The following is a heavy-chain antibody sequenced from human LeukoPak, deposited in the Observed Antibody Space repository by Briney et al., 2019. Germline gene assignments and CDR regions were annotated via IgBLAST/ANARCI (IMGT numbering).Heavy chain of an antibody. CDR1: GYTFTGYY. J-gene: IGHJ3*02. D-gene: IGHD6-19*01. V-gene: IGHV1-2*02. CDR2: INPNSGGT. Sequence: ASVKVSCKASGYTFTGYYMHWVRQAPGQGREWMGWINPNSGGTNYAQKFRGRVTMTRDTSISTAYMELSRLRSDDTAVYSCAPCRYSSGWNAFDIWGQGTMVTVS. CDR3: APCRYSSGWNAFDI.